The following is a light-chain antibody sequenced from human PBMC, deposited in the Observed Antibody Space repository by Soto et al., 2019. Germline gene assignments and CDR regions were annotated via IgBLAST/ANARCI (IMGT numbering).Light chain of an antibody. CDR3: SSYTTSTTYV. Sequence: QSALTQPASVSGSPGQSITISCTGTSSDVGRYNYVSWYQHHPGKAPKLMIYDVSNRPSGVSNRFSGSKSGNTASLTISGVQAEDEADYYCSSYTTSTTYVFGTGTKVTVL. V-gene: IGLV2-14*01. CDR1: SSDVGRYNY. J-gene: IGLJ1*01. CDR2: DVS.